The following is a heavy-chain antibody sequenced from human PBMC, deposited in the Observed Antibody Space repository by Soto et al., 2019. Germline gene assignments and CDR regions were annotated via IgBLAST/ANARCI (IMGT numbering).Heavy chain of an antibody. CDR1: GFTFSSYG. V-gene: IGHV3-33*01. Sequence: QVQLVESGGGMVQPGRSLRLSCAASGFTFSSYGMQWVRQAPGKGLEWVAVIWFDGSNKYYADSVKGRFTISRDNSNNTLYLQMNSLRAEDTAVYYCARHWESYMDYWGQGTLVTVSS. J-gene: IGHJ4*02. CDR3: ARHWESYMDY. D-gene: IGHD3-16*01. CDR2: IWFDGSNK.